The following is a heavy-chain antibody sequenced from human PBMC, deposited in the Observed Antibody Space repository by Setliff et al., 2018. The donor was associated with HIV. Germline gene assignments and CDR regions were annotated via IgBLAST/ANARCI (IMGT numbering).Heavy chain of an antibody. Sequence: SETLSLTCAVSGGSINSDGYYWSWIRQHPGRGLEWIGYIYYSGSTYYNPSLKSRVIISVDTSKNQFSLKLSSVTAADTAVYYCARAPTGELDFWGQGTLVTVSS. CDR2: IYYSGST. CDR3: ARAPTGELDF. J-gene: IGHJ4*02. V-gene: IGHV4-31*11. D-gene: IGHD7-27*01. CDR1: GGSINSDGYY.